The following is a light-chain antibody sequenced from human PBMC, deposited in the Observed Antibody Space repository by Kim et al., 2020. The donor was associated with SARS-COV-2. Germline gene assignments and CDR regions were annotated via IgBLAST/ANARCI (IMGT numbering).Light chain of an antibody. CDR2: DAS. CDR3: QHRGDWPPS. J-gene: IGKJ4*01. CDR1: QSISNN. Sequence: SLSPGEGVTLSCRASQSISNNLAWYQQKRGQAPRLLIYDASSRATGIPARFSGSGSGTDFTLTISSLEPEDFAVYYCQHRGDWPPSFGGGTKVDIK. V-gene: IGKV3-11*01.